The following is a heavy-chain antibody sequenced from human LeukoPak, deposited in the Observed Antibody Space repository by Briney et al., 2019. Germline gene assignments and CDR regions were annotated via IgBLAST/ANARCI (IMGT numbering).Heavy chain of an antibody. J-gene: IGHJ4*02. CDR1: GFTFNYYW. CDR3: ARDKAMAY. CDR2: IKQDGSEK. Sequence: GGSLRLSCAASGFTFNYYWMSWVRQAPGKGLEWLANIKQDGSEKYCVDSVKGRFTISRDNAKNSLYPQMNSLRDEDTAVYYCARDKAMAYWGQGTLVTVSS. D-gene: IGHD5-24*01. V-gene: IGHV3-7*03.